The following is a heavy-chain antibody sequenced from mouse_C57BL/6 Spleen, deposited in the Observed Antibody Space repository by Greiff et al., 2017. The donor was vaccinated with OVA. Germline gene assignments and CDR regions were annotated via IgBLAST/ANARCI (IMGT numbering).Heavy chain of an antibody. CDR1: GYSITSGYY. CDR2: ISYDGSN. V-gene: IGHV3-6*01. D-gene: IGHD4-1*01. Sequence: EVKLVESGPGLVKPSQSLSLTCSVTGYSITSGYYWNWIRQFPGNKLEWMGYISYDGSNNYNPSLKNRISITRDTSKNQFFLKLNSVTTEDTATYYCASELGRNYFDYWGQGTTLTVSS. J-gene: IGHJ2*01. CDR3: ASELGRNYFDY.